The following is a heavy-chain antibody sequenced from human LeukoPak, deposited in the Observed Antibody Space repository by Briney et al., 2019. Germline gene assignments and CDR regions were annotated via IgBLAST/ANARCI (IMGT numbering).Heavy chain of an antibody. Sequence: SETLSLTCTVSGGSISSYYWSWIRQPPGKGLEWIGYIYCSGSTNYNPSLKSRVTISVDTSKNQFSLKLSSVTAADTAVYYCARLLWGSGWYHYFDYWGQGTLVTVSS. V-gene: IGHV4-59*08. CDR1: GGSISSYY. CDR2: IYCSGST. D-gene: IGHD6-19*01. CDR3: ARLLWGSGWYHYFDY. J-gene: IGHJ4*02.